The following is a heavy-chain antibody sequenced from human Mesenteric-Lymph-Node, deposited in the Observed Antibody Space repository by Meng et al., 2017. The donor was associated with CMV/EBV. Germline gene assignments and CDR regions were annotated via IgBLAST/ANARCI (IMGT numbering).Heavy chain of an antibody. Sequence: ASVKVSCKASGYTFTSYAMHWVRQAPGQGLEWMGWINPNSGGTNYAQKFQGRVTMTRDTSISTAYMELSRLRSDDTAVYYCAREGGLAVAEFPDYWGQGTLVTVSS. J-gene: IGHJ4*02. V-gene: IGHV1-2*02. CDR3: AREGGLAVAEFPDY. CDR1: GYTFTSYA. CDR2: INPNSGGT. D-gene: IGHD6-19*01.